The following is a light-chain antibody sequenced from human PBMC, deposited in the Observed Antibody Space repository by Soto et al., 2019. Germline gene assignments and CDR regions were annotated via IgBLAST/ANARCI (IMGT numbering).Light chain of an antibody. V-gene: IGKV3-15*01. Sequence: EIVMTPSPATLSVSLGDRATLSCRASQSVSSNLAWYQQKPGQAPRLLIYGASTRATGIPARFSGTGSGTEFTLTISSLQSEDFAVYSCQQYNNWPLTFGRGTKVDIK. CDR1: QSVSSN. CDR3: QQYNNWPLT. J-gene: IGKJ4*01. CDR2: GAS.